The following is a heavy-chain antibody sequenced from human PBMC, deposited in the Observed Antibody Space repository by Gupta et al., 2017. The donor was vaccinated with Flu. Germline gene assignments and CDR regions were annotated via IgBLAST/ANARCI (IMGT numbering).Heavy chain of an antibody. D-gene: IGHD4-4*01. V-gene: IGHV7-4-1*02. J-gene: IGHJ4*02. CDR2: ISTKTGNP. CDR3: ATTVIPWGFDY. Sequence: QVQLVVQSGSELKKPGASVTVSCRTSGDIFNSYGMNWVRQAPGQGLEWMGWISTKTGNPTYAQGFTGRFVFSLDASVSTAYLQITSLKADDTAIYYCATTVIPWGFDYWGQGTLVTVSS. CDR1: GDIFNSYG.